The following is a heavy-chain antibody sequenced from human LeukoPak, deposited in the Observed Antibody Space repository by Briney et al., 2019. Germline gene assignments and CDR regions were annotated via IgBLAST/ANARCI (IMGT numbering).Heavy chain of an antibody. V-gene: IGHV3-30*18. CDR2: ISYDGSDK. CDR1: GFTFSSYG. CDR3: AKVASGGSCYDY. D-gene: IGHD2-15*01. J-gene: IGHJ4*02. Sequence: GGSLRLSCAASGFTFSSYGMHWARQAPGKGLEWVAVISYDGSDKYYADSVKGRFTISRDNSKNTLYLQVNSLRAEDTAVYYCAKVASGGSCYDYWGQGTLVTVSS.